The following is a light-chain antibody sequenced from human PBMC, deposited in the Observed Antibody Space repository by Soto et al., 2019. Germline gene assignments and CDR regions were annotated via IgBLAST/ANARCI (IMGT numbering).Light chain of an antibody. J-gene: IGLJ1*01. CDR3: CSFTSITTYV. CDR2: EVS. Sequence: QSVLTQPASVSGSLGQSIIISCTGTSSDVGAYNYVSWYQQQPGKAPKLMISEVSNRPSGVSNRFSGSKSGNTASLIISGLQAEDEADYYCCSFTSITTYVFGTGTKVTVL. V-gene: IGLV2-14*01. CDR1: SSDVGAYNY.